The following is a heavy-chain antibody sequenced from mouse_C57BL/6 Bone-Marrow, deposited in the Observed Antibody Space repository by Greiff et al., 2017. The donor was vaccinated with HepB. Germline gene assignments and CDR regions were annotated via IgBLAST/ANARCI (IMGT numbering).Heavy chain of an antibody. CDR1: GFTFSSYG. CDR2: ISSGGSYT. CDR3: AREGDY. V-gene: IGHV5-6*01. J-gene: IGHJ3*01. Sequence: EVQLVESGGDLVKPGGSLKLSCAASGFTFSSYGMSWVRQTPDKRLEWVATISSGGSYTYYPDSVKGRFTISRDNAKNTLYLQMRSLKSEDTAMYYCAREGDYWGQGTLVTVSA.